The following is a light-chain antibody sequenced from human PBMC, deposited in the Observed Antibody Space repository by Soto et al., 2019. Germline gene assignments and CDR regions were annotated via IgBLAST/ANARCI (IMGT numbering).Light chain of an antibody. V-gene: IGKV3-20*01. CDR3: HQYGSSPRT. CDR2: GTS. CDR1: QSVSISY. J-gene: IGKJ1*01. Sequence: EIVLTQSPDTLSLSPGERATLSCRASQSVSISYLAWYQQKPGQAPRLLIYGTSSRATGIPDRFSGSGSGTDFTLTISRLEPEDFAVYYCHQYGSSPRTFGQGTKVEIK.